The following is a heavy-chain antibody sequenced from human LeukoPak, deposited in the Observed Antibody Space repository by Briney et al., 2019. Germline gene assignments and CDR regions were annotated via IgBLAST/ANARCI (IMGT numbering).Heavy chain of an antibody. Sequence: PSETLSLTCSVSGSSFNTYYWSWIRQPAGKALEWIGRIHTSGSADYSPSLQSRVTISVDMSKKEFSLKLTSVTAADTAVYYCARDIVYLIDEDYGWGQGILVTVFS. D-gene: IGHD4-17*01. CDR3: ARDIVYLIDEDYG. CDR1: GSSFNTYY. CDR2: IHTSGSA. J-gene: IGHJ4*02. V-gene: IGHV4-4*07.